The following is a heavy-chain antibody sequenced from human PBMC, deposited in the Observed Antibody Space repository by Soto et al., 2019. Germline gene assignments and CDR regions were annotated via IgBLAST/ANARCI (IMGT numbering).Heavy chain of an antibody. CDR3: ARDTRREVWGTDCYGMDV. CDR1: GFTFSSYA. D-gene: IGHD3-16*01. Sequence: QVQLVESGGGVVQPGRSLRLSCAASGFTFSSYAMHWVRQAPGKGLEWVAVISYDGSNKYYADSVKGRFTISRDNSKNPLYLQINSLRAEDTAVYYCARDTRREVWGTDCYGMDVWGQGTTVTVSS. V-gene: IGHV3-30-3*01. J-gene: IGHJ6*02. CDR2: ISYDGSNK.